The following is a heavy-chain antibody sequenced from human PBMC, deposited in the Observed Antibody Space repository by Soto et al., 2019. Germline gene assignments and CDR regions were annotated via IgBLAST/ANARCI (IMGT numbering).Heavy chain of an antibody. D-gene: IGHD6-6*01. CDR3: AKAGSSDAFDI. J-gene: IGHJ3*02. CDR2: ISYDGSNK. V-gene: IGHV3-30*18. CDR1: GFTFSSYG. Sequence: GGSLRLSCAASGFTFSSYGMHWVRQAPGKGLEWVAVISYDGSNKYYADSVKGRFTISRDNSKNTLYLQMNSLRAEDTAVYYCAKAGSSDAFDIWGQGTMVTVSS.